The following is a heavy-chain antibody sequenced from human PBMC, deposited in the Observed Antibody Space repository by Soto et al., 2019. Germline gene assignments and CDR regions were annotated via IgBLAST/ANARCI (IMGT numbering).Heavy chain of an antibody. V-gene: IGHV4-4*08. J-gene: IGHJ4*02. CDR2: VYTSGST. CDR3: AREVVGNTWPGIFDS. Sequence: WTWIRQTPRKELQWIGYVYTSGSTKYSSSLKSRVTISLDASNSQFSLTMSSVTAADTGVYYCAREVVGNTWPGIFDSWGRGTLVVVSS.